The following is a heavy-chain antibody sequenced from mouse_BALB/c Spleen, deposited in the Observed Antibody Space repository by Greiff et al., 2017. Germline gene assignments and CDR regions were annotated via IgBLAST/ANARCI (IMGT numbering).Heavy chain of an antibody. J-gene: IGHJ4*01. CDR3: ARMVYYDYMDY. CDR1: GFNIKDTY. Sequence: VQLQQSGAELVKPGASVKLSCTASGFNIKDTYMHWVKQRPEQGLEWIGRIDPANGNTKYDPKFQGKATITADTSSNTAYLQLSSLTSEDTAVYYCARMVYYDYMDYWGQGTSVTVSS. D-gene: IGHD2-4*01. CDR2: IDPANGNT. V-gene: IGHV14-3*02.